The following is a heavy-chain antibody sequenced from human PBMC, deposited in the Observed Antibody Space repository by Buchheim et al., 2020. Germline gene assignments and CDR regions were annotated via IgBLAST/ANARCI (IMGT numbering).Heavy chain of an antibody. V-gene: IGHV4-30-4*01. D-gene: IGHD3-10*01. Sequence: QVQLQQWGAGLLKPSQTLSLTCSVSGGSISTSDYYWTWIRQPPGKGLEWIGYIYSSGNTFYNESLKSRVAISVDTSKNQFSLKLTSVTAADTAVYYCARESDGGFSVDFWGQG. CDR3: ARESDGGFSVDF. J-gene: IGHJ4*02. CDR1: GGSISTSDYY. CDR2: IYSSGNT.